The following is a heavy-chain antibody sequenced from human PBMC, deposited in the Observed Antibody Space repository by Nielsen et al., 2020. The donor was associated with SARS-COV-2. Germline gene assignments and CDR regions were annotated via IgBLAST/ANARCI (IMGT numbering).Heavy chain of an antibody. CDR2: IIPIFGTA. Sequence: SVKVSCKASGYTFTGYYMHWVRQAPGQGLEWMGGIIPIFGTANYAQKFQGRVTITADESTSTAYMELSSLRSEDTAVYYCARDGQPAGLDYWGQGTLVTVSS. V-gene: IGHV1-69*13. CDR3: ARDGQPAGLDY. CDR1: GYTFTGYY. D-gene: IGHD3-16*01. J-gene: IGHJ4*02.